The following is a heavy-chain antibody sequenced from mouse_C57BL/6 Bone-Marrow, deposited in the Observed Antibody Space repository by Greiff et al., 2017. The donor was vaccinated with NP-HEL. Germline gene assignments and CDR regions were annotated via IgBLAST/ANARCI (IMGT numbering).Heavy chain of an antibody. CDR2: INPSSGYT. CDR1: GYTFTSYW. J-gene: IGHJ3*01. D-gene: IGHD3-3*01. V-gene: IGHV1-7*01. Sequence: QVQLQQSGAELVKPGASVKLSCKASGYTFTSYWMHWVKQRPGQGLEWIGYINPSSGYTKYNQKFKDKATLTADKYSSTAYMQLSSLTDEDSAVYYCARGGRRFAYGGRGTLVTVSA. CDR3: ARGGRRFAY.